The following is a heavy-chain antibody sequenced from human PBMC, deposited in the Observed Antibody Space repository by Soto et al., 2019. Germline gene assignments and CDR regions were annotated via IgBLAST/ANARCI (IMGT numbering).Heavy chain of an antibody. J-gene: IGHJ5*02. V-gene: IGHV4-4*07. CDR3: ARDSVIAATNWFDP. D-gene: IGHD6-6*01. CDR1: GGSISSYY. CDR2: IYTSGST. Sequence: PSETLSLTCTVSGGSISSYYWSWIRQPAGKGLEWIGRIYTSGSTNYNPSLKSRVTMSVDTSKNQFSLKLSSVTAADTAVYYCARDSVIAATNWFDPWGQGTLVTVS.